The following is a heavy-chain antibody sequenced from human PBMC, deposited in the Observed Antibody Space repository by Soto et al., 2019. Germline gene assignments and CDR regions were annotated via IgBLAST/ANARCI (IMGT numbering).Heavy chain of an antibody. CDR1: GDSVSSNSAA. Sequence: SQTLSLTCAISGDSVSSNSAAWNLIRQSPSRGLEWLGRTYYRSKVYYYYAESVKSRIIISVDTSKKQFLPQTNPVTPQDAAGHYGATDPGYSLDYGGKGTRVTVSS. D-gene: IGHD5-12*01. V-gene: IGHV6-1*01. J-gene: IGHJ4*02. CDR2: TYYRSKVYY. CDR3: ATDPGYSLDY.